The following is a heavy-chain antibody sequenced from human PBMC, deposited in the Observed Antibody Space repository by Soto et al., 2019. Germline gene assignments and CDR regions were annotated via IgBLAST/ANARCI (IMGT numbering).Heavy chain of an antibody. CDR2: ISGSNGDT. D-gene: IGHD6-19*01. Sequence: VQLVQSGAEVKESGASVKVSCKASGYTFINYGVAWVRRAPGQGPEWMGWISGSNGDTKYAQNLQNRVSLTTDTSTNTAYMELRSLRPDDTAIYFCGRGGLAVSGNYDYWGQGTLVTVSS. CDR3: GRGGLAVSGNYDY. J-gene: IGHJ4*02. V-gene: IGHV1-18*01. CDR1: GYTFINYG.